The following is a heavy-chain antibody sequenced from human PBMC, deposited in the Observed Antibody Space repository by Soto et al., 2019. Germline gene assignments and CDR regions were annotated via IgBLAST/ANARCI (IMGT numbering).Heavy chain of an antibody. CDR2: FSTGGDGVAT. CDR1: GFTFSSFS. V-gene: IGHV3-23*01. CDR3: AKKVNSGSGSQFFDY. J-gene: IGHJ4*02. Sequence: PGGSLRLSCAASGFTFSSFSMSWVRQAPGKGLEWVSGFSTGGDGVATYYADSVKGRFTISRDNSKNTLFLQMNSLGAEDTAIYYCAKKVNSGSGSQFFDYWGQGALVTVSS. D-gene: IGHD3-10*01.